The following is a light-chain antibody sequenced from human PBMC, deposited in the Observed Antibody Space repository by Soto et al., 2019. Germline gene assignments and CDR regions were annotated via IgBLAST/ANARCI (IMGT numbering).Light chain of an antibody. Sequence: QSALTQPASVSGSPGQSITISCTGTSSDVGGYNYVSWYQQHPGKAPKLMIHEVSNRPSGVSNRFSGSKSGNTASLTISGLQAEDEADYYCVSYTNSDTYIFGTGTKVTVL. CDR1: SSDVGGYNY. J-gene: IGLJ1*01. V-gene: IGLV2-14*01. CDR3: VSYTNSDTYI. CDR2: EVS.